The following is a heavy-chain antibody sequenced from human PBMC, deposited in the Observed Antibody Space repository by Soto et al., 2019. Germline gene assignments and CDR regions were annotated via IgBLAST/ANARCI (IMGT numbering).Heavy chain of an antibody. V-gene: IGHV3-21*01. CDR3: AGGYSYFDY. Sequence: EVQLVESGGGLVKPGGSLRLSCADSGFTFSYYSMNWVHQAPGKGLEWVSSISGSSSYIYYADSVKGRITISRDNAKNSLYLQMNSLRAENTAVYYWAGGYSYFDYWGQGTRVAVSS. CDR2: ISGSSSYI. J-gene: IGHJ4*02. CDR1: GFTFSYYS. D-gene: IGHD1-26*01.